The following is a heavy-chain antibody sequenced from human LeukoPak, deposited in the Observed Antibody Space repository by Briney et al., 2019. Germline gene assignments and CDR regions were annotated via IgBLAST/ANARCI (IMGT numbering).Heavy chain of an antibody. CDR2: ISSKGDTI. J-gene: IGHJ4*02. D-gene: IGHD4-17*01. V-gene: IGHV3-48*03. Sequence: GGSLRLSCGASGFTFSNYEMNWVRQAPGKGLEWVSNISSKGDTIYYGDTVKGRFTISRDNTKNSLYLHMNSLRAEDAAIYYCARQPVTTRFEYYFDYWGQGTLVTVSS. CDR3: ARQPVTTRFEYYFDY. CDR1: GFTFSNYE.